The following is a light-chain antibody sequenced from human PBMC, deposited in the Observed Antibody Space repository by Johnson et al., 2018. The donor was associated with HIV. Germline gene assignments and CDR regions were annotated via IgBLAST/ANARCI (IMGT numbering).Light chain of an antibody. CDR1: SSNIGNNY. CDR3: GTWDSSLSAVV. V-gene: IGLV1-51*01. Sequence: QPVLTQPPSVSAAPGQKVTISCSGSSSNIGNNYVSWYQQLPGTAPKLLIYDNNKRPSGIPDRFSGSKSGTSATLGITGLQTGDEADYYCGTWDSSLSAVVFGTVTKVTVL. CDR2: DNN. J-gene: IGLJ1*01.